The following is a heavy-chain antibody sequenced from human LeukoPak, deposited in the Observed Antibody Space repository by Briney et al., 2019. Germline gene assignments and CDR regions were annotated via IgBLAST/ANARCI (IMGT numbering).Heavy chain of an antibody. CDR3: ARIPGIAAAGTGNYYYYMDV. CDR2: ISAYNGNT. J-gene: IGHJ6*03. D-gene: IGHD6-13*01. CDR1: GFTFTSYG. V-gene: IGHV1-18*01. Sequence: PGGSLRLSCAASGFTFTSYGISWVRQAPGQGLEWMGWISAYNGNTDYAQKLQGRVTMTTDTSTSTAYMELRSLRSDDTAVYYCARIPGIAAAGTGNYYYYMDVWGKGTTVTVSS.